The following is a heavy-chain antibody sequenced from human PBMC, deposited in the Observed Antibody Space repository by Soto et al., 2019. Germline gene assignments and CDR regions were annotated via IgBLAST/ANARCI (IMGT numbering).Heavy chain of an antibody. V-gene: IGHV6-1*01. J-gene: IGHJ4*02. CDR2: TSYRSKWYN. CDR1: GDSVSSSSAA. Sequence: SQTLSLTCDISGDSVSSSSAAWNWIRQSPSRGLEWLGRTSYRSKWYNDYAVSVKSRITINPDTSKNQFSLQLNSVTPEDTALYYCASSDSSGFVFAYWGQRSLVTVSS. D-gene: IGHD6-25*01. CDR3: ASSDSSGFVFAY.